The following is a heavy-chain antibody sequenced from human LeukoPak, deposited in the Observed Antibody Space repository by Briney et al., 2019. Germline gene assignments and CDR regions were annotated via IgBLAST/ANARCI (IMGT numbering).Heavy chain of an antibody. V-gene: IGHV4-4*07. J-gene: IGHJ5*02. Sequence: PSETLSLTCTVSGGSISSYYWSWIRQPAGKGLEWIGCIYTSGSTNYNPSLKSRVTMSVDTSKNQFSLKLSSVTAADTAVYYCAREDLVEKLGDNWCDAWGQGTLVTVSS. CDR2: IYTSGST. D-gene: IGHD5-24*01. CDR3: AREDLVEKLGDNWCDA. CDR1: GGSISSYY.